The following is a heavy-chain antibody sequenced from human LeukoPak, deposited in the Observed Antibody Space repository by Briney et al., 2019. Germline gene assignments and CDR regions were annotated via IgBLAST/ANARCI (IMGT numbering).Heavy chain of an antibody. D-gene: IGHD3-10*01. CDR2: ISSSSSYI. J-gene: IGHJ4*02. V-gene: IGHV3-21*01. CDR3: ARDHRGSNY. Sequence: GGSLRLSCAASGFTFSSYSMNWVRQAPGKGLEWVSSISSSSSYIYYADSVKGRFTISRDNAKNSLYLQVNSLRAEDTAVYYCARDHRGSNYWGQGTLVTVSS. CDR1: GFTFSSYS.